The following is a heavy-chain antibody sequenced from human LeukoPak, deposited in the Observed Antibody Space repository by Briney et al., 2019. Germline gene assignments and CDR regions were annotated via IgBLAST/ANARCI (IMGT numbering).Heavy chain of an antibody. CDR2: IKQDGGEK. J-gene: IGHJ4*02. V-gene: IGHV3-7*01. CDR3: VRDVVSIVARYFDY. CDR1: GFTVSSNY. D-gene: IGHD6-6*01. Sequence: GGSLRLSCAASGFTVSSNYMSWVRQAPGKGLEWVANIKQDGGEKYYVDSVKGRFTISRDNAKNSLYLQMNSLRAEDTAVYYCVRDVVSIVARYFDYWGQGTLVTVSS.